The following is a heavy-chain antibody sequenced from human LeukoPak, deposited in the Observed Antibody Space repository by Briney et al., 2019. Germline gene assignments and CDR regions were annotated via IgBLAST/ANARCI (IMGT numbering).Heavy chain of an antibody. D-gene: IGHD3-16*02. J-gene: IGHJ4*02. CDR3: ARKQPGEVMVPADY. CDR2: ISYGGSNK. V-gene: IGHV3-30*03. Sequence: GRSLRLSCAASGFSFSSYGMHWVRQAPGKGPEWVAMISYGGSNKYYADSVKGRFTISRDNSNNTLFLQMNSLGVEDTALYYCARKQPGEVMVPADYWGQGILVTVSS. CDR1: GFSFSSYG.